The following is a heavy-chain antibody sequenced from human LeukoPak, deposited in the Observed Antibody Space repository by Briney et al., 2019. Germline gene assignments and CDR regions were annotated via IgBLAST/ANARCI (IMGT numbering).Heavy chain of an antibody. V-gene: IGHV4-39*01. J-gene: IGHJ4*02. CDR1: GGSVSSSYYY. Sequence: SETLSLTCTVSGGSVSSSYYYWGWVRQPPGKGLEWIGSIYYSGRTYYNPSLKSRVTISVDTSKNQSSLKLSSVTAADTAVYQCARRLPGGSYIDYWGQGTLVTVSS. CDR2: IYYSGRT. CDR3: ARRLPGGSYIDY. D-gene: IGHD2-15*01.